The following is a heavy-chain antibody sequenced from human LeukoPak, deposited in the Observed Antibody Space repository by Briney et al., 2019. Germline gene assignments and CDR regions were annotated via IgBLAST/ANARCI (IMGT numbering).Heavy chain of an antibody. V-gene: IGHV1-18*01. D-gene: IGHD6-6*01. Sequence: ASVKVSCKASGYTFTSYGINWVRQAPGQGLEWMGWISPYNANTNYAQKFQGRVTMTTDTSTSTAYMELGSLRSDDTAVYYCARGGGSSSSGPYFDYWGQGTLVTVSS. CDR3: ARGGGSSSSGPYFDY. CDR2: ISPYNANT. CDR1: GYTFTSYG. J-gene: IGHJ4*02.